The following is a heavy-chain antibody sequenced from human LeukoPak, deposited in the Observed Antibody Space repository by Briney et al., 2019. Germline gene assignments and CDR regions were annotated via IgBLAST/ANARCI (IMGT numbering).Heavy chain of an antibody. CDR2: VSKFGNT. Sequence: SETLSLTCTVSNDYISDYYWSWIRQPAGQGSEWIGRVSKFGNTNYNPSLKSRVTMSVQTSKNQFSLKLNSVTAADTAVYYCARQGSDNYFDSWGLGTLVTVSS. D-gene: IGHD2-21*01. CDR3: ARQGSDNYFDS. V-gene: IGHV4-4*07. J-gene: IGHJ4*02. CDR1: NDYISDYY.